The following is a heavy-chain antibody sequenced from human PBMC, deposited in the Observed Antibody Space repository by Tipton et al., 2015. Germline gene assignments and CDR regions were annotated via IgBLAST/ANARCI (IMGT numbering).Heavy chain of an antibody. J-gene: IGHJ5*02. CDR3: ARDRDTYLSP. CDR1: GYTFTGYY. CDR2: INPNSGGT. Sequence: QLVQSGPEVKKPGASVKVSCKASGYTFTGYYMHWVRQAPGQGLEWMGWINPNSGGTNYAQKFQGWVTMTRDTSTSTVYMELSGLTSDDTGVYYCARDRDTYLSPWGQGTLVSVSS. D-gene: IGHD2/OR15-2a*01. V-gene: IGHV1-2*04.